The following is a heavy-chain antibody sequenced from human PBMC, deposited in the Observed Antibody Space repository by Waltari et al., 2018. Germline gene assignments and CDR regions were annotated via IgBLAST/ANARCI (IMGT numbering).Heavy chain of an antibody. Sequence: QLQLQESGPGLVKPSETLSLTCTVSGGSISSSSYYWGWIRQPPGKGLEWIGSIYYSGRTYYNPSLKSRVTISVDTSKNQFSLKLSSVTAADTAVYYCARVKAVAGLPRFDYWGQGTLVTVSS. V-gene: IGHV4-39*07. D-gene: IGHD6-19*01. CDR2: IYYSGRT. CDR3: ARVKAVAGLPRFDY. J-gene: IGHJ4*02. CDR1: GGSISSSSYY.